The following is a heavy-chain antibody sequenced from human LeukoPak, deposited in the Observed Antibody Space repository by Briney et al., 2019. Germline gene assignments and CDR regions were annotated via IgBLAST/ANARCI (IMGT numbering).Heavy chain of an antibody. D-gene: IGHD7-27*01. CDR1: GLTFSSHW. J-gene: IGHJ4*02. CDR3: AKDGGLWVSAHWGDS. CDR2: ITNDGSST. V-gene: IGHV3-74*01. Sequence: PGGSLRLSCAASGLTFSSHWMHWVRQAPGKGLVWVSRITNDGSSTTYADSVKGRFTVPRDNSKNTLYLQMNSLRAEDTAVYYCAKDGGLWVSAHWGDSWGRGTLVTVSS.